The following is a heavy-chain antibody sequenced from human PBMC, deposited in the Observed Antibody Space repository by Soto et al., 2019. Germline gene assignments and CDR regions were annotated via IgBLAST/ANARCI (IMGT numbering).Heavy chain of an antibody. CDR3: AKARWSSGYYFC. D-gene: IGHD3-22*01. Sequence: GGSLRLSRAASGFTFSSYAMSWVRQAPGKGLEWVSAISGSGGSTYYADSVKGRFTISRDNSKNTLYLQMNSLRAEDTAVYYCAKARWSSGYYFCWGQGTLVTVSS. CDR1: GFTFSSYA. V-gene: IGHV3-23*01. J-gene: IGHJ4*02. CDR2: ISGSGGST.